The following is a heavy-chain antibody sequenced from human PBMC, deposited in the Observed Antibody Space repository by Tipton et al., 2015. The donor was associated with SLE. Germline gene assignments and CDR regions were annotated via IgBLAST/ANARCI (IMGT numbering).Heavy chain of an antibody. V-gene: IGHV3-66*01. CDR3: AREGFLERGGAFDI. J-gene: IGHJ3*02. Sequence: SGVSVSKNYMSWVRQAPGKGLEWVSILYSGGSIYYADSVKGRFTISRDDSKNTLYLEMNSLRAEDTAMYYCAREGFLERGGAFDIWGQGTMVTVSS. D-gene: IGHD3-3*01. CDR1: GVSVSKNY. CDR2: LYSGGSI.